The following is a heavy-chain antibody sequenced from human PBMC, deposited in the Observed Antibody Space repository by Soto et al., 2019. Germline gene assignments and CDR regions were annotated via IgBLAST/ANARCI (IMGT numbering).Heavy chain of an antibody. CDR2: VTGGNGDT. V-gene: IGHV1-3*01. J-gene: IGHJ4*02. D-gene: IGHD3-10*02. Sequence: ASVKVSCKASGYMFTSHVVHWVRQAPGQRLEWMGWVTGGNGDTKYSPKFQGRVTITRDISATTAYMELSRLTSEDKAIYYCARDSGVRGPSGDLDYWGQGTLVTVS. CDR1: GYMFTSHV. CDR3: ARDSGVRGPSGDLDY.